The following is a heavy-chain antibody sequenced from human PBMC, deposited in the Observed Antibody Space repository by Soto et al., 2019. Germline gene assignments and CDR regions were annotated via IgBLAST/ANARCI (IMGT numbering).Heavy chain of an antibody. V-gene: IGHV4-59*12. CDR3: ARARIIEMATIDFDY. Sequence: SETLSLTCIVSGDSISNYYWTWIRQPPGKGLEWIGYIYYSGSTNYNSSLKSRVTMSVDTSKNQFSLNLSSVTAADTAVYYCARARIIEMATIDFDYWGQGTLVTV. CDR2: IYYSGST. D-gene: IGHD5-12*01. J-gene: IGHJ4*02. CDR1: GDSISNYY.